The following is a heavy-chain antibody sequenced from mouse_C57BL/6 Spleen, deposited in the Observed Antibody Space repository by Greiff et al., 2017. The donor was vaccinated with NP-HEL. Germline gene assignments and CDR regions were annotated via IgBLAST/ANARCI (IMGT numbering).Heavy chain of an antibody. Sequence: QQSCNASVYTFTSYWMQWVKQRPGQGLEWIGEIDPSDSYTHYNQKFNGNATLTVDTSSSTAYMQLSSLTSEDSAVYYCAKKRGYYAMDYWGQGTSVTVSS. CDR2: IDPSDSYT. CDR1: VYTFTSYW. J-gene: IGHJ4*01. V-gene: IGHV1-50*01. CDR3: AKKRGYYAMDY.